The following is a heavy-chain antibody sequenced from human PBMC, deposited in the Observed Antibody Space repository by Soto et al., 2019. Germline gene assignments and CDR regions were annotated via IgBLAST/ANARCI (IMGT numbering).Heavy chain of an antibody. D-gene: IGHD3-22*01. Sequence: ASVELSCKESGYTFASCARHWVRQANGQGLEWMGWISAYNGNTNYAQKLQGRVTMTTDTSTSTAYMELRSLRSDDTAVYYCARDLPGYYDSSGPPFLNYYYYGMDVWGQGTTVTVSS. J-gene: IGHJ6*02. CDR1: GYTFASCA. CDR3: ARDLPGYYDSSGPPFLNYYYYGMDV. V-gene: IGHV1-18*01. CDR2: ISAYNGNT.